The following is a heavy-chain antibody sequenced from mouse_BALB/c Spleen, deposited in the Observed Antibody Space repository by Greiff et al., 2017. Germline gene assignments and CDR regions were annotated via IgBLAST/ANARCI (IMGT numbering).Heavy chain of an antibody. Sequence: EVKLVESGAELVKPGASVKLSCTASGFNIKDTYMHWVKQRPEQGLEWIGRIDPANGNTKYDPKFQGKATITADTSSNTAYLQLSSLTSEDTAVYYCALYYYGSNWFAYWGQGTLVTVSA. CDR2: IDPANGNT. D-gene: IGHD1-1*01. CDR1: GFNIKDTY. V-gene: IGHV14-3*02. CDR3: ALYYYGSNWFAY. J-gene: IGHJ3*01.